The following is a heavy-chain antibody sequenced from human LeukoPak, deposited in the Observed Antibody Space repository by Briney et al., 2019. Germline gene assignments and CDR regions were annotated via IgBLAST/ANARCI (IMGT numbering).Heavy chain of an antibody. CDR3: ARITASLCHDY. J-gene: IGHJ4*02. V-gene: IGHV4-59*12. CDR2: IYYSGST. Sequence: SETLSLTCTVSSGSISSYYWSWIRQPPGKGLEWIGSIYYSGSTYYNPSLKSRVTISVDTSKNQFSLKLSSVTAADTAVYYCARITASLCHDYWGQGTLVTVSS. CDR1: SGSISSYY. D-gene: IGHD1-14*01.